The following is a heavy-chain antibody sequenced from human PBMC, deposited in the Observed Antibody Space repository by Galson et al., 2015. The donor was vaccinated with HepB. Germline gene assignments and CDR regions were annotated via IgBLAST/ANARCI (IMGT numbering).Heavy chain of an antibody. CDR1: GHTFTDYY. Sequence: VKVSCKGSGHTFTDYYIHWIQQVPGKGLEWVGLIDPEDGEAKYAEKFQGRVTITADTSSDIIFMELSSLRYEDTAVYYCARLGHFDLWGQGTLVTV. CDR3: ARLGHFDL. V-gene: IGHV1-69-2*01. J-gene: IGHJ3*01. CDR2: IDPEDGEA.